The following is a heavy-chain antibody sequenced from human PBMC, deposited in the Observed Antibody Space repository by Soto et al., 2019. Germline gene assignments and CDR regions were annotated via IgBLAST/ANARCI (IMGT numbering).Heavy chain of an antibody. CDR2: ISAYNGNT. V-gene: IGHV1-18*01. J-gene: IGHJ4*02. CDR1: GYTFTSYG. Sequence: ASVKVSCKASGYTFTSYGISWVRQAPGQGLEWMGWISAYNGNTNYAQKLQGRVTMTTDTSTSTAYMELRSLRSDDTAVYYCARDHGDCSGGSCYEVACDFDYWGQGTLVTVSS. CDR3: ARDHGDCSGGSCYEVACDFDY. D-gene: IGHD2-15*01.